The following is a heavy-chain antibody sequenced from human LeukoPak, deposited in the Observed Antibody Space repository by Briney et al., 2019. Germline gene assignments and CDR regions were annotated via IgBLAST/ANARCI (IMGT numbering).Heavy chain of an antibody. CDR1: GFTFSSYE. Sequence: PGGSLRLSCAASGFTFSSYEMNWGRQAPGKGLEWVSYISSSGSTIYYADSVKGRFTISRDNAKNSLYLQMNSLRAEDTAVYYCAREENHYGSGSYPNWFDPWGQGTLVTVSS. J-gene: IGHJ5*02. CDR2: ISSSGSTI. D-gene: IGHD3-10*01. V-gene: IGHV3-48*03. CDR3: AREENHYGSGSYPNWFDP.